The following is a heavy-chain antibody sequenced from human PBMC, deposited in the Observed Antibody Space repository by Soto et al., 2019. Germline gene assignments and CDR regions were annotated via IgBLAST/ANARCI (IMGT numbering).Heavy chain of an antibody. CDR1: GVSISSHDW. CDR2: SHQSGNT. V-gene: IGHV4-4*02. J-gene: IGHJ4*02. CDR3: ATSDKTRFH. Sequence: QVQLQESGPGLVKPSGTLSLTCAVSGVSISSHDWWTWVRQPPGKGLEWIGESHQSGNTNYNSSLASRVTISVDNSTTQFTLRLSSVTVADTAVYYCATSDKTRFHWGQGTLVTVSS. D-gene: IGHD1-26*01.